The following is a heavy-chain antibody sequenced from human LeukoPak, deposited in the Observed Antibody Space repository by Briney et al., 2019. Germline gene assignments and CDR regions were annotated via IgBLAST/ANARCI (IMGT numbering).Heavy chain of an antibody. CDR1: GFTVTSKH. J-gene: IGHJ4*02. Sequence: PGGSLRLSCAASGFTVTSKHMSWVRQAPGKGLEWVSVIYSGGSAYYADSVKGRFTISRDNSKNTLYLQMNSLRAEDTAVYYCAKSYYDFWSGYSYAPFDYWGQGTLVTVSS. V-gene: IGHV3-66*01. CDR2: IYSGGSA. D-gene: IGHD3-3*01. CDR3: AKSYYDFWSGYSYAPFDY.